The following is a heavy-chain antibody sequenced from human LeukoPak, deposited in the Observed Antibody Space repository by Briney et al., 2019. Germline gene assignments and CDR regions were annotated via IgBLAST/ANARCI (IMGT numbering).Heavy chain of an antibody. CDR1: GGSISSYY. J-gene: IGHJ5*02. CDR3: ARLQSGPGHWFDP. CDR2: TYYSGST. D-gene: IGHD3-10*01. Sequence: SETLSLTCTVSGGSISSYYWSWIRQPPGKGLEWIGYTYYSGSTNYNPSLKSRVTISVDTSKNQFSLKLSSVTAADTAVYYCARLQSGPGHWFDPWGQGTLVTVSS. V-gene: IGHV4-59*01.